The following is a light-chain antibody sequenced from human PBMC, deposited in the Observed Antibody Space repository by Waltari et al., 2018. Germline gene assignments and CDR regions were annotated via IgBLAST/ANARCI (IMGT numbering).Light chain of an antibody. CDR2: QDT. J-gene: IGLJ2*01. Sequence: SYELTQPPSVSVSPGQTARSTCSGDALPRQYAYWYQQRPGQAPMLMIYQDTQRPSEIPERFSGSSSGTTVTLTISEVQAEDEADYYCQSADGSGTYVVFGGGTKLTVL. CDR1: ALPRQY. V-gene: IGLV3-25*03. CDR3: QSADGSGTYVV.